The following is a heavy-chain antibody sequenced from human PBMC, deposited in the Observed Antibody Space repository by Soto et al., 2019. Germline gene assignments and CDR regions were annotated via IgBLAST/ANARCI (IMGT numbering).Heavy chain of an antibody. CDR2: IRSKAYGGTT. Sequence: PGGSLRLSCTASGFTFGDYAMSWFRQAPGKGLEWVGFIRSKAYGGTTEYAASVKGRFTISRDDSKSIAYLQMNSLKTEDTAVYYCTRDGTGLRFSYYGMDVWGQGTTVTVSS. J-gene: IGHJ6*02. V-gene: IGHV3-49*03. D-gene: IGHD3-3*01. CDR1: GFTFGDYA. CDR3: TRDGTGLRFSYYGMDV.